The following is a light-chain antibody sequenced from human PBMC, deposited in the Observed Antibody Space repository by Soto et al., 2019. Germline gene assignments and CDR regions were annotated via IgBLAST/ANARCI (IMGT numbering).Light chain of an antibody. CDR2: GAS. CDR1: QSVSSN. CDR3: QQYNNWPPWT. Sequence: EIVMTQSTATLSVSPGERATLSCRASQSVSSNLAWYQQKPGQAPRLHIYGASTRATGIPARFSGSVSGTEFTLTISSLQSEDFAVYYCQQYNNWPPWTFGQGTKVEIK. J-gene: IGKJ1*01. V-gene: IGKV3-15*01.